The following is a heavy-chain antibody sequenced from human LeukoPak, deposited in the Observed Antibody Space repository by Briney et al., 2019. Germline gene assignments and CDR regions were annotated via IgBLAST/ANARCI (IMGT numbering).Heavy chain of an antibody. Sequence: GGSLRLSCAASGFTFSDYYVSWIRQAPGKGLEWVSYISSSGSTIYYADSVKGRFTISRDNAKNSLYLQMNSLRAEDTAVYYCASLDYDFWSGIDYWGQGTLVTVSS. CDR2: ISSSGSTI. V-gene: IGHV3-11*04. J-gene: IGHJ4*02. CDR1: GFTFSDYY. CDR3: ASLDYDFWSGIDY. D-gene: IGHD3-3*01.